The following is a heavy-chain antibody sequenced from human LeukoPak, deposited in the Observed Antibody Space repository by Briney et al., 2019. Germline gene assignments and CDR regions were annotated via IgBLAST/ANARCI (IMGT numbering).Heavy chain of an antibody. CDR3: ARDGDYSRDPSEEKFDY. J-gene: IGHJ4*02. V-gene: IGHV3-30*01. CDR1: GFTFSSYA. Sequence: PGGSLRLSCAASGFTFSSYAMHWVRQAPGKGLEWVAVISYDGSNKYYADSVKGRFTISRDNSKNTLYLQMNSLRAEDTAVYYCARDGDYSRDPSEEKFDYWGQGTLVTVSS. D-gene: IGHD6-13*01. CDR2: ISYDGSNK.